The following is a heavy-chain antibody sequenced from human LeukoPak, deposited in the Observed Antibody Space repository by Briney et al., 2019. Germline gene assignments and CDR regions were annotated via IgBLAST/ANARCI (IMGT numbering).Heavy chain of an antibody. D-gene: IGHD2-8*01. V-gene: IGHV3-30*02. CDR3: ARVLGTYFHDTNAFDP. CDR1: GFTFDDHG. Sequence: GGSLRLSCAASGFTFDDHGMHWVRQAPGGGLEWVALIRYDGSDTYYAASVKGRFTISRDDSKNTLHLQMNGLRTEDTAIYYCARVLGTYFHDTNAFDPWGQGTLVTVSS. CDR2: IRYDGSDT. J-gene: IGHJ5*02.